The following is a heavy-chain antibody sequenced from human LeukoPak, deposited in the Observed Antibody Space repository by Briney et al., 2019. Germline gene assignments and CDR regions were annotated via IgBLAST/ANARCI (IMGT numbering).Heavy chain of an antibody. V-gene: IGHV4-61*02. CDR3: APTVNWTPGIESFDP. CDR1: GGSVRRGNYY. Sequence: PSETLSLTCTVSGGSVRRGNYYWTWIRQPAGSGLEWIGRIYTSGTTDYNPSLRTRVTISVDASRNQFSLKLSSVTAADTAVYYCAPTVNWTPGIESFDPWGQGTLVTVSS. CDR2: IYTSGTT. D-gene: IGHD1-20*01. J-gene: IGHJ5*02.